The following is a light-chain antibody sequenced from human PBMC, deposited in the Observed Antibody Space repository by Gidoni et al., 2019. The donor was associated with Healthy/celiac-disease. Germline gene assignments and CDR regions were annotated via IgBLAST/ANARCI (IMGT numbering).Light chain of an antibody. CDR1: QSVSISY. CDR3: QQYGSSPALT. CDR2: GAS. V-gene: IGKV3-20*01. Sequence: EIVFTQSPGTLSLSPGERATLSCRASQSVSISYLAWYQQKPGQAPRLLIYGASSRATVIPDRFSGSGSGTDFTLTISRLEPEDFAVYYCQQYGSSPALTFGGGTKVEIK. J-gene: IGKJ4*01.